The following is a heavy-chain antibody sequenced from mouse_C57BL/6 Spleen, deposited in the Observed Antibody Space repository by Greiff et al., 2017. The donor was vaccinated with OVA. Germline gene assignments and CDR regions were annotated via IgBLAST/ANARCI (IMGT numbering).Heavy chain of an antibody. Sequence: QVQLKQPGAELVKPGASVKMSCKASGYTFTSYWITWVKQRPGQGLEWIGDIYPGSGSTNYNEKFKSKATLTVYTSSSTAYMQLSSRTSEDSAVYYCASYDYWGQGTTLTVSS. CDR1: GYTFTSYW. V-gene: IGHV1-55*01. CDR2: IYPGSGST. J-gene: IGHJ2*01. CDR3: ASYDY.